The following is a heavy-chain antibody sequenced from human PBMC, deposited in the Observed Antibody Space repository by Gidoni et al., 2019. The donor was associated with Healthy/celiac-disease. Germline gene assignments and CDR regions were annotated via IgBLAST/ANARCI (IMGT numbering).Heavy chain of an antibody. Sequence: QVQLVESGGGVVQPGRSLRLSCAASGFTFSSYAMHWVRQAPGKGLEWVAVISNDGSNKYYADSVKGRFTISRDNSKNTLYLQMNSLRAEDTAVYYCARAPAAKGGAFDYWGQGTLVTVSS. CDR1: GFTFSSYA. J-gene: IGHJ4*02. D-gene: IGHD2-2*01. CDR3: ARAPAAKGGAFDY. CDR2: ISNDGSNK. V-gene: IGHV3-30-3*01.